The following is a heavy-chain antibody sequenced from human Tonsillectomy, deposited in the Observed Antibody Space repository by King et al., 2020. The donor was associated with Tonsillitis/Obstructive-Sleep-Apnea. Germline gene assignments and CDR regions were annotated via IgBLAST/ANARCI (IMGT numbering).Heavy chain of an antibody. CDR2: ISSSRSFI. D-gene: IGHD6-13*01. J-gene: IGHJ4*02. CDR1: GFTFSSDS. V-gene: IGHV3-21*01. Sequence: VQLVESGGGLVKPGGSLRLSCAASGFTFSSDSMNWVRQAPGKGLEWVSSISSSRSFIYYADSVKGRFTISRDNAKNSLYLQMNSLRAEDTAVYYCARGGYSSSSFDYWGQGTLVTVSS. CDR3: ARGGYSSSSFDY.